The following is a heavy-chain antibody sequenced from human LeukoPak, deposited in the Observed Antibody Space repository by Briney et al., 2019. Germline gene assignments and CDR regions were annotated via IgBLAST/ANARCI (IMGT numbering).Heavy chain of an antibody. V-gene: IGHV3-30*03. CDR2: ISYDGSNK. J-gene: IGHJ4*02. Sequence: GGSLRLSCAASGFTFSSYGMHWVRQAPGKGLEWVAVISYDGSNKYYADSVKGRFTISRDNSKNTLYLQMNSLRAEETAVYYCEPEIYFDYWGQGTLVTVSS. CDR3: EPEIYFDY. CDR1: GFTFSSYG.